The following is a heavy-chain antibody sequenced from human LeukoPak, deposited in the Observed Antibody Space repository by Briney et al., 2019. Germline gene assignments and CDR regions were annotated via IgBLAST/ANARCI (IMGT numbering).Heavy chain of an antibody. V-gene: IGHV1-46*01. CDR2: ISPSGGST. CDR1: GYTFTSNY. J-gene: IGHJ4*02. D-gene: IGHD1-7*01. Sequence: ASVKVSCKAFGYTFTSNYMHWVRQPPGQGPEWMGVISPSGGSTTYEQKFQGRVTLTRDTAISTAYMDLSRLRSDDTAVYYCVQLELDYWGQGTLVTVSS. CDR3: VQLELDY.